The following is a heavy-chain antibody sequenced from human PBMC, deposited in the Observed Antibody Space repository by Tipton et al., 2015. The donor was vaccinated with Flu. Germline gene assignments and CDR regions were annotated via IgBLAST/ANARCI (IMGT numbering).Heavy chain of an antibody. Sequence: LRLSCTVSGGSISSYYWSWIRQPPGKGLEWIGYIYYSGSTNYNSSLKSRVTISVDMSKNQFSLNLSSVTAADTAVYYCARALVITTTMGGDWFDPWGQGTLVTVSS. CDR3: ARALVITTTMGGDWFDP. CDR2: IYYSGST. D-gene: IGHD3-10*01. CDR1: GGSISSYY. J-gene: IGHJ5*02. V-gene: IGHV4-59*01.